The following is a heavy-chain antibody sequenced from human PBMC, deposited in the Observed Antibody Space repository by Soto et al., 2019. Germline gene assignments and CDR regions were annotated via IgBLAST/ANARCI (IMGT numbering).Heavy chain of an antibody. CDR2: IIPIFGTA. D-gene: IGHD6-19*01. CDR3: ASGIAVAGESLY. J-gene: IGHJ4*02. Sequence: SVKVSCKASGGTFSSYAISWVRQAPGQGLEWMGGIIPIFGTANYAQKFQGRVTITADESTSTAYMGLSSMRSEDTAVYYCASGIAVAGESLYWGQGTLVTVSS. CDR1: GGTFSSYA. V-gene: IGHV1-69*13.